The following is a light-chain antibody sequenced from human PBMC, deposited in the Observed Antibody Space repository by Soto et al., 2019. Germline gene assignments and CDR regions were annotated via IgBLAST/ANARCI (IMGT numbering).Light chain of an antibody. Sequence: EIVMTQSPATLSVSPGERATLSCRASQSVSSKLAWYQQKPGQAPRLLIYGASTRATGIPARFSGSRSGTEFTLTISSLQSEDFAVYYCQQYNNWPALTFGGGTKVEI. CDR2: GAS. V-gene: IGKV3-15*01. CDR3: QQYNNWPALT. CDR1: QSVSSK. J-gene: IGKJ4*01.